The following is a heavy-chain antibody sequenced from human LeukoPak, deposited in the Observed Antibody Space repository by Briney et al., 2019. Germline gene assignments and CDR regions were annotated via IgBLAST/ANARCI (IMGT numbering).Heavy chain of an antibody. V-gene: IGHV1-58*02. Sequence: TSVKVSCKASGFTFTSSTMQWVRQARGQRLEWIGWIVVGSGNTHYAQKFQEKVTITRDMSTSTAYMELSSLRSEDTAVYYCAAVRSSYYYYGMDVWGQGTTVTVSS. CDR1: GFTFTSST. CDR3: AAVRSSYYYYGMDV. J-gene: IGHJ6*02. D-gene: IGHD6-6*01. CDR2: IVVGSGNT.